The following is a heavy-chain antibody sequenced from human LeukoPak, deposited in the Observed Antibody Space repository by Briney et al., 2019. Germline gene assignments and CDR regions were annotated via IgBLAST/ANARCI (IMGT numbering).Heavy chain of an antibody. CDR2: ISGSGRST. J-gene: IGHJ4*02. CDR1: GFTFSSYA. V-gene: IGHV3-23*01. Sequence: GGSLRLSCAAWGFTFSSYAMSGVRQAPGKGLEWVSTISGSGRSTYYADSVKGRFTISRDNSKNTLYLQMNSLRAEDTAAYYCAKESPHFDYWGQGTLVTVSS. CDR3: AKESPHFDY.